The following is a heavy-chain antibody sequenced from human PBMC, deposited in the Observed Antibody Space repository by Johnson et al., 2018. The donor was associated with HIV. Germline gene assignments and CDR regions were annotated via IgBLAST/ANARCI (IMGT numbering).Heavy chain of an antibody. CDR1: VFSFDSHA. V-gene: IGHV3-23*04. J-gene: IGHJ3*01. Sequence: EVQLVESGGGLVQPGGSLRLSCAASVFSFDSHAINWVRQAPGKCLQWVSAISYSGSSTYYADSVKGRFTISRDSSRSTVYLHMINLRADDTALYYCAREISRYYYDYAAFDLWGQGTTVTVSS. CDR2: ISYSGSST. D-gene: IGHD3-22*01. CDR3: AREISRYYYDYAAFDL.